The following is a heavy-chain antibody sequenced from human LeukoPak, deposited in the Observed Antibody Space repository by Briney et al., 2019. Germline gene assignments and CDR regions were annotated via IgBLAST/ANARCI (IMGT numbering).Heavy chain of an antibody. J-gene: IGHJ5*02. CDR2: IYASGST. D-gene: IGHD3-10*01. CDR1: GGSISSYY. Sequence: MASYTLSLTCEVSGGSISSYYWSWMRRPPGKGLEWIGYIYASGSTSYNPSLKSRVTLSVDTSKNQFSLKLSSVTAADTAEYYCARHGSIRSPLGPWGQGTLVTVSS. CDR3: ARHGSIRSPLGP. V-gene: IGHV4-4*09.